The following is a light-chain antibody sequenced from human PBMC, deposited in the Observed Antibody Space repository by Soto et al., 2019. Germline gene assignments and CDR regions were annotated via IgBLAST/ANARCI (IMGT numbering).Light chain of an antibody. CDR1: QIVFSNSKNRNH. V-gene: IGKV4-1*01. J-gene: IGKJ4*01. CDR3: HQYFRSPVT. CDR2: WAT. Sequence: DIVMTQSPDSLAVSLGERATINCNPNQIVFSNSKNRNHLSWYQQKPGQPPKLLIYWATTRESGVPDRFSGSGSGTDFTLTVSGLQAEDVAIYYCHQYFRSPVTFGGGTKVDIK.